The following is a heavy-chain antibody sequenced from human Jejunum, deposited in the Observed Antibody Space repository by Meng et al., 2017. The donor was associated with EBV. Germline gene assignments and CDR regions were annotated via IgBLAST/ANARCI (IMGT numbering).Heavy chain of an antibody. Sequence: QVKMVRAGAELKKPCPVVSVSCRASGYSFRNYAIYWVRQAPGQGLECLGWITTNSGTRTYAQGFAGRFVLSLDTSVNTEYLQISSVSAEDTAVYYCASQRADEVGRCVSHTCFDPGGQGTLVTVSS. D-gene: IGHD1-26*01. V-gene: IGHV7-4-1*02. CDR1: GYSFRNYA. CDR2: ITTNSGTR. J-gene: IGHJ5*02. CDR3: ASQRADEVGRCVSHTCFDP.